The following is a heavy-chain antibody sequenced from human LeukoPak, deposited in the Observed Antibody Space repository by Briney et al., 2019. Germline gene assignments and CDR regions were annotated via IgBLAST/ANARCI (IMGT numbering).Heavy chain of an antibody. J-gene: IGHJ5*02. CDR3: ARDDIVGAPVRFDP. CDR2: MNPNSGNT. Sequence: GASVKVSCKASGYIFTSYDINWVRQATGQGLEWMGWMNPNSGNTHYAQKFQGRVTMTRNTSISTAYMELSSLRSEDTAVYFCARDDIVGAPVRFDPWGQGTLVTVSS. D-gene: IGHD1-26*01. V-gene: IGHV1-8*01. CDR1: GYIFTSYD.